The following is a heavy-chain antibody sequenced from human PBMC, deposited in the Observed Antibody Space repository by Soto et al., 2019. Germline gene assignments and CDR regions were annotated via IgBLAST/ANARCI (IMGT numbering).Heavy chain of an antibody. CDR3: ARSPTYYYGSGYYYGMDV. V-gene: IGHV4-59*10. CDR1: GGSFSGYY. Sequence: SETLSLTCAVYGGSFSGYYWSWIRQPAGKGLEWIGRIYTSGSTNYNPSLKSRVTMSVDTSKNQFSLKLSSVTAADTAVYYCARSPTYYYGSGYYYGMDVWGQGTTVTVSS. J-gene: IGHJ6*02. D-gene: IGHD3-10*01. CDR2: IYTSGST.